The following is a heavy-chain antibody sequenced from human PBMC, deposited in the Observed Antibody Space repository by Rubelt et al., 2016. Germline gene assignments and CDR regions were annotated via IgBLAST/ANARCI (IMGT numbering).Heavy chain of an antibody. CDR3: ARPVAVTTTKWYFDL. Sequence: GKGLEWMGRIDPSDSYTKYSPSFQGHVTISVDKSINTAYLQWSSLKASDSAMYYCARPVAVTTTKWYFDLWGRGTLVTVSS. V-gene: IGHV5-10-1*01. D-gene: IGHD2-21*02. J-gene: IGHJ2*01. CDR2: IDPSDSYT.